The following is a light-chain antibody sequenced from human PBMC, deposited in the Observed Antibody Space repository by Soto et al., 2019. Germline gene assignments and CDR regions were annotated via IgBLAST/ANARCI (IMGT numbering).Light chain of an antibody. CDR2: WAS. CDR3: QQYYSTPPPT. J-gene: IGKJ2*01. CDR1: QRGLYSSNNKNY. V-gene: IGKV4-1*01. Sequence: DIVMTQSPDSLAVSLGERATINCKSSQRGLYSSNNKNYLAWYQQKPGQPPKLLIYWASTREAGVPDRFSGSGSGTDFTLSISSLQAEDVAVYYCQQYYSTPPPTFGQGTKLEIK.